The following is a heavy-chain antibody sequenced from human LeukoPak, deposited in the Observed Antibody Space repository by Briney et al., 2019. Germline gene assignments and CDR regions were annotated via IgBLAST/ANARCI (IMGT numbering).Heavy chain of an antibody. CDR1: GITFSSYS. J-gene: IGHJ4*02. D-gene: IGHD6-13*01. CDR2: ISSSSSYI. Sequence: GGSLRLSCAASGITFSSYSMTWVRQAPGKGLEWVSSISSSSSYIYYADSVKGRFTISRDNAKNSLYLQMNSLRAEDTAVYYCASSLYSSSWTLGYWGQGTLVTVSS. V-gene: IGHV3-21*01. CDR3: ASSLYSSSWTLGY.